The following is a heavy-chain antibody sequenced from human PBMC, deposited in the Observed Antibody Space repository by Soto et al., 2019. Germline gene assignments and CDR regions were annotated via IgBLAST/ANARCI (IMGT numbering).Heavy chain of an antibody. CDR2: ISSSSSTI. Sequence: EVQLVESGGGLVQPGGSLRLSCAASGFTLSTYSMNWVRQAPGKGLEWVSYISSSSSTIYYADSVKGRFTISRDNAKKSLYLQINGLRDEDTAVYYCARDSAEYSSLRGAEYFQHWGQGTLVTVSS. D-gene: IGHD6-6*01. CDR1: GFTLSTYS. V-gene: IGHV3-48*02. CDR3: ARDSAEYSSLRGAEYFQH. J-gene: IGHJ1*01.